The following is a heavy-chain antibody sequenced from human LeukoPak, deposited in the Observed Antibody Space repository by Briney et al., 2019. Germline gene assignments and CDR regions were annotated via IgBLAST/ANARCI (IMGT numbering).Heavy chain of an antibody. J-gene: IGHJ4*02. CDR3: ARAVAAAGSY. Sequence: PGGSLRLSCAASGFTFSSYSMNWVRQAPGKGLEWVSYISSSSSTIYYADSVKGRFTISRDNAKNSLYLQINSLRAEDTAVYYCARAVAAAGSYWGQGTLVTVSS. V-gene: IGHV3-48*01. D-gene: IGHD6-13*01. CDR2: ISSSSSTI. CDR1: GFTFSSYS.